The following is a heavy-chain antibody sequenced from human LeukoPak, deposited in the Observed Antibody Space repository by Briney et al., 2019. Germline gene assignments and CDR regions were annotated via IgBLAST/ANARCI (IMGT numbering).Heavy chain of an antibody. CDR3: ARGHDYGDSGALGI. D-gene: IGHD4-17*01. CDR2: INHSGST. V-gene: IGHV4-34*01. CDR1: GGSFSGYY. Sequence: SETLSLTCAVYGGSFSGYYWNWIRQPPGKGLEWIGEINHSGSTYYSPSLKSRVTISVDKSKNQFSLKLSSVTAADTAVYYCARGHDYGDSGALGIWGQGTMVTVSS. J-gene: IGHJ3*02.